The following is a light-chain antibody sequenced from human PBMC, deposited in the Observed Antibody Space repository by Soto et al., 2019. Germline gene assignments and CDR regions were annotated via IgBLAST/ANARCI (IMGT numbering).Light chain of an antibody. Sequence: ELVITQSPATQSVSPGERATLSCRASQSVSSNLAWYQQKPGQAPRLLIYGASTRAADIPDRFSGTGSGTDFTLTISRLEPEDFAVYYCQHFGDSPITFGQGTRLEIK. CDR1: QSVSSN. CDR3: QHFGDSPIT. CDR2: GAS. J-gene: IGKJ5*01. V-gene: IGKV3D-15*01.